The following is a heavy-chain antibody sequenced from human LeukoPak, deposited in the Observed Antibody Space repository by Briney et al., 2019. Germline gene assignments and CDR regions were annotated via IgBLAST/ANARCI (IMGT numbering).Heavy chain of an antibody. D-gene: IGHD2-8*01. V-gene: IGHV3-23*01. J-gene: IGHJ4*02. CDR3: AKAFGTNGYFQLPIDF. CDR2: ISSGYST. Sequence: GGSLRLSCAASGFTFSNYAMSWVRQAPGKGLEWVSAISSGYSTYYADSVKGRFSISRDNSKNTLYLLLNSLRVEDTALYYCAKAFGTNGYFQLPIDFWGQGTLVTVSS. CDR1: GFTFSNYA.